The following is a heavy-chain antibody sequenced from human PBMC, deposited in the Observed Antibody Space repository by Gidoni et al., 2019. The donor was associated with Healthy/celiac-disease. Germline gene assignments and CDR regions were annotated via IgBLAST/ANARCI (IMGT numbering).Heavy chain of an antibody. CDR2: IYYSGST. CDR1: GAATRSGDYY. CDR3: ARVSYGRKYGIDY. J-gene: IGHJ4*02. Sequence: HVPLHESCPALVKPSPTMSLPCTFAGAATRSGDYYWSWIRQPPGKGLEWIGYIYYSGSTYYNPSLKSRVTISVDTSKDQVSLKLSSVTSAGTAVYYCARVSYGRKYGIDYWGQGTLVTVSS. D-gene: IGHD3-16*02. V-gene: IGHV4-30-4*01.